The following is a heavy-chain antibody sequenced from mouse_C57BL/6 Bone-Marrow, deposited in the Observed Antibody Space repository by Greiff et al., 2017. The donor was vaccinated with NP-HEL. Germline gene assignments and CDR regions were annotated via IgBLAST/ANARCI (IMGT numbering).Heavy chain of an antibody. V-gene: IGHV1-81*01. CDR1: GYTFTSYG. CDR2: IYPRSGNT. CDR3: ARGRLRRGFAY. J-gene: IGHJ3*01. Sequence: VQLQQSGAELARPGASVKLSCKASGYTFTSYGISWVKQRTGQGLEWIGEIYPRSGNTYYNEKLKGKATLTADKSSSTAYMELRSLTSEDSAVYFCARGRLRRGFAYWGQGTLVTVSA. D-gene: IGHD2-4*01.